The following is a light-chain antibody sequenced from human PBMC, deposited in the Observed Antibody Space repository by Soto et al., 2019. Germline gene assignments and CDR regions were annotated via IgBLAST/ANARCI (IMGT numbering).Light chain of an antibody. J-gene: IGLJ1*01. CDR2: EVN. Sequence: QSVLTQPASVSGSPGQSITISCTGTSRDVGNYNLVSWYQHHPGKAPKLMIYEVNKRPSGVSNRFSGSKSGNTASLTVSGLQAEDEADYYCCSYAYSGTYVFGTGTKVTVL. V-gene: IGLV2-23*02. CDR3: CSYAYSGTYV. CDR1: SRDVGNYNL.